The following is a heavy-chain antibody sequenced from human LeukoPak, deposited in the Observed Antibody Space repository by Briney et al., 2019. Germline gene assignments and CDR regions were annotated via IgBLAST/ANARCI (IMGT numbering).Heavy chain of an antibody. Sequence: SETLSLTCTVSGGSISSYYWSWIRQPPGKGLEWIGYIYYSGSTNYNPSLKSRVTISVDTSKNQFSLKLSSVTAADTAVYYCARVRGDRNYFDYWGQGTLVTVSS. CDR2: IYYSGST. J-gene: IGHJ4*02. CDR3: ARVRGDRNYFDY. V-gene: IGHV4-59*12. D-gene: IGHD3-10*01. CDR1: GGSISSYY.